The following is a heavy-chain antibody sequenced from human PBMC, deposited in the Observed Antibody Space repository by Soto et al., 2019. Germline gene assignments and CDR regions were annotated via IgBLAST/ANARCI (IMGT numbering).Heavy chain of an antibody. J-gene: IGHJ6*02. CDR3: ARRRCSSTSCYHYGMDV. D-gene: IGHD2-2*01. CDR2: INPSGGST. CDR1: GYTFTSYY. V-gene: IGHV1-46*03. Sequence: ASVKVSCKASGYTFTSYYMHWVRQAPGQGLEWMGIINPSGGSTSYAQKFQGRVTMTRDTSTSTVYMELSSLRSEDTAVYYCARRRCSSTSCYHYGMDVWGQGTTVTVSS.